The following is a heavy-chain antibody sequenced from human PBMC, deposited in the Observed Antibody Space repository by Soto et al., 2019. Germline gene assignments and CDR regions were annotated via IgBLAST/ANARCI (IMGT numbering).Heavy chain of an antibody. CDR3: AKVRVILVARGYFDL. V-gene: IGHV3-23*01. CDR2: ITSGGGSTT. CDR1: GFTFTSYA. J-gene: IGHJ2*01. Sequence: PGGSLRLSCAASGFTFTSYAMSWVCQAPGKGLEWVSAITSGGGSTTYYADSVKGRFTISRDNSNNTVYLQMNSLRAEDTALYYCAKVRVILVARGYFDLWGRGTLVTVSS. D-gene: IGHD3-22*01.